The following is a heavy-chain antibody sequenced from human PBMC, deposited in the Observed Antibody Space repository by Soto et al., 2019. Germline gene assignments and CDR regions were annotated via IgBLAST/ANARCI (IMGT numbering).Heavy chain of an antibody. D-gene: IGHD6-6*01. J-gene: IGHJ6*02. CDR2: ISYDGSNK. CDR1: GFTFRDYE. CDR3: ATSSSAYSSSSYYYYGMDV. V-gene: IGHV3-30-3*01. Sequence: GSLRLSCAASGFTFRDYEMNWVRQAPGKGLEWVAVISYDGSNKYYADSVKGRFTISRDNSKNTLYLQMNSLRAEDTAVYYCATSSSAYSSSSYYYYGMDVWGQGTTVTVSS.